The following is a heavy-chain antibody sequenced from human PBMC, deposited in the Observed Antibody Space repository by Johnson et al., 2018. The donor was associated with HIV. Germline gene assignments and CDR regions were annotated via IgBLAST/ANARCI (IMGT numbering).Heavy chain of an antibody. CDR2: IRYDGSNK. CDR1: GFTFSSYG. Sequence: QVQLVESGGGVVQPWVSLRLSCAASGFTFSSYGMHWVRQAPGKGLEWVAFIRYDGSNKYYADSVKGRFTISRDNSKNTLYLQMNSLRAEDKAVYYCARDQAYSSSSEIWGQGTMVTVSS. J-gene: IGHJ3*02. V-gene: IGHV3-30*02. CDR3: ARDQAYSSSSEI. D-gene: IGHD6-6*01.